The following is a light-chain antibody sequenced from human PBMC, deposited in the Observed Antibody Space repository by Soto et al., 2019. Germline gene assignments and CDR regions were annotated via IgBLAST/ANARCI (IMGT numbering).Light chain of an antibody. CDR2: NNY. J-gene: IGLJ3*02. Sequence: QSVLTQPPSASETPEQRVTSSCSGSSSNIGSNTVNWYQHLPGTTPKLLIYNNYQRPSGVPDRFSASTSGTSASLAITGLQSEDEADYYCAAWDDSVKTLLFGGGTKLTVL. CDR1: SSNIGSNT. V-gene: IGLV1-44*01. CDR3: AAWDDSVKTLL.